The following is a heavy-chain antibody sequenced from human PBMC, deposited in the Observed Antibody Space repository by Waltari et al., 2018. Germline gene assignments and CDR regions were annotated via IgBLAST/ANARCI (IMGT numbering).Heavy chain of an antibody. CDR1: GFTFSSYT. V-gene: IGHV3-23*04. D-gene: IGHD4-4*01. CDR2: ISDSGDNT. Sequence: EVQLVESGGALVQPGGSLRLSCAASGFTFSSYTLHWVRQAPGEGLEWCSIISDSGDNTYYAVSVGGHFTISRDNAKNTVYLQMNSLRADDTAVYYCAKDQRGSNSFDFRGQGTLVAVSA. J-gene: IGHJ4*02. CDR3: AKDQRGSNSFDF.